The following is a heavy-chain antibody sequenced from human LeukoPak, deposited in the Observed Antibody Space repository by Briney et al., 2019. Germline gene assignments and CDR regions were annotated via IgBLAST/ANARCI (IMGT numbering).Heavy chain of an antibody. CDR3: ARGSSGSYSAHYYGMDV. V-gene: IGHV1-46*01. CDR1: GYTFTSYY. J-gene: IGHJ6*02. D-gene: IGHD1-26*01. CDR2: INPSGGST. Sequence: ASVKVSCKASGYTFTSYYMHWVRPAPGQGLEWMGIINPSGGSTSYAQKFQGRVTMTRDTSTSTVYMELSSLRSEDTAVYYCARGSSGSYSAHYYGMDVWGQGTTVTVSS.